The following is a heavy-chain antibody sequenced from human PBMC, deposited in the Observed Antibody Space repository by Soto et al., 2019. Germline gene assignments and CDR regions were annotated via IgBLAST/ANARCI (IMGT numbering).Heavy chain of an antibody. CDR1: GFTLSGYA. CDR2: ISSNGVGI. V-gene: IGHV3-64*01. J-gene: IGHJ6*03. D-gene: IGHD6-6*01. CDR3: ARGARPDLYYIGV. Sequence: VQLAESGGGLAQPGGSLRLSCAASGFTLSGYAMDWVRHAPGKGLECVSGISSNGVGIYYANSVKGRFTISRDNCKITVYLQKGSLRPEDMAVYYCARGARPDLYYIGVWGKGTTVTVSS.